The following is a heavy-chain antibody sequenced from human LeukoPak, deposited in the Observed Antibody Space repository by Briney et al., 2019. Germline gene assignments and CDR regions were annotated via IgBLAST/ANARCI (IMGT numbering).Heavy chain of an antibody. V-gene: IGHV1-18*01. D-gene: IGHD3-22*01. CDR3: VRAGYYDSSGYRYPPLPDY. Sequence: GASVKVSCKASGYTFTSYGISGVRQAPGQGLEWMGWISAYNGNTNYAQKLQGRVTMTTDTSTSTAYMELRSLRSDDTAVYYCVRAGYYDSSGYRYPPLPDYWGQGTLVTVSS. CDR2: ISAYNGNT. J-gene: IGHJ4*02. CDR1: GYTFTSYG.